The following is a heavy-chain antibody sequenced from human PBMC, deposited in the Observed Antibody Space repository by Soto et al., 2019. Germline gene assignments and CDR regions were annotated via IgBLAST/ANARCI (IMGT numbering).Heavy chain of an antibody. Sequence: GGSLRLSCLASGFGFSGYSMHWVRQAPGKGLDWVAVIKHDGSEIYYADSVKGRFTISKDDSKNTLNLQMNALRVGDTALYYCVRVGWGYSYGNGMDGWGQGTTVTVSS. J-gene: IGHJ6*02. CDR3: VRVGWGYSYGNGMDG. CDR1: GFGFSGYS. CDR2: IKHDGSEI. D-gene: IGHD5-18*01. V-gene: IGHV3-30-3*01.